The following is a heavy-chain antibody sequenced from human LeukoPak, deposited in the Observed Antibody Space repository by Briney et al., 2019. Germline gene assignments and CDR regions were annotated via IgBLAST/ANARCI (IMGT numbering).Heavy chain of an antibody. CDR3: ARAFHI. J-gene: IGHJ3*02. V-gene: IGHV3-7*01. CDR2: INQDGSEK. CDR1: GFTVSSNY. Sequence: GGSLRLSCAASGFTVSSNYMSWVRQAPGKGLEWVANINQDGSEKHYVDSVKGRFTISRDNAQNSLYLQMNSLRAEDTAVYYCARAFHIWGQGTMVTVSS.